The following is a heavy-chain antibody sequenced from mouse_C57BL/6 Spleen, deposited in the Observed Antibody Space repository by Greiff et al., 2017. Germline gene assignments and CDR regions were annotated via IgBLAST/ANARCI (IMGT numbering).Heavy chain of an antibody. CDR3: ARSGDYDGYLNY. CDR2: IYPGDGDT. CDR1: GYAFSSSW. V-gene: IGHV1-82*01. J-gene: IGHJ2*01. Sequence: QVQLQQSGPELVKPGASVKISCKASGYAFSSSWMNWVKQRPGKGLEWIGRIYPGDGDTNYNGKFKGKATLTADKSSSTAYMQLSSLTSEDSAVYFCARSGDYDGYLNYWGQGTTLTVSS. D-gene: IGHD2-3*01.